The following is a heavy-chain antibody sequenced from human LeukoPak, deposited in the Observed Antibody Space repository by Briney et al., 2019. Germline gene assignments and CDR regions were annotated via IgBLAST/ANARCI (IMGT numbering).Heavy chain of an antibody. D-gene: IGHD3-22*01. Sequence: GGSLRLSCAASGFTFSSYSMNWVRQAPGKGLEWVSSISSSSSYIYYADSVKGRFTISRDSAKNSLYLQMNSLRAEDTAAYYCARDFGDYYDSSGPNRPSFDYWGQGTLVTVSS. CDR3: ARDFGDYYDSSGPNRPSFDY. J-gene: IGHJ4*02. CDR2: ISSSSSYI. CDR1: GFTFSSYS. V-gene: IGHV3-21*01.